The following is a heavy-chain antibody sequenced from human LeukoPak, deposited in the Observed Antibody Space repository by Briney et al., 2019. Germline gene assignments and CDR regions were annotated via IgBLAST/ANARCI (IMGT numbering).Heavy chain of an antibody. CDR1: GGSISSYY. D-gene: IGHD2-2*01. CDR2: IYTSGST. J-gene: IGHJ6*02. V-gene: IGHV4-4*07. Sequence: SETLSLTCTVSGGSISSYYWSWIRQPAGKGLEWIGRIYTSGSTNYNPSLKSRVTMSVDTSKNQFSLKLSSVTAADTAVYYCAREGWCSSTSCYNNYYYYYGMDVWGQGTTVTVSS. CDR3: AREGWCSSTSCYNNYYYYYGMDV.